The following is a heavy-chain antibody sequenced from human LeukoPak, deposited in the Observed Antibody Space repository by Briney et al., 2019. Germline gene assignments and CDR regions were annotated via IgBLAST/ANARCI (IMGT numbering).Heavy chain of an antibody. V-gene: IGHV4-4*07. Sequence: SETLSLTCTVSGGSISSYYWSWIRQPAGKGLEWIGRIYTSGSTNYNPSLKSRATMSVDTSKNQFSLKLSSVTAADTAVYYCAREGYYDSSGYYYYYYYYMDVWGKGTTVTISS. CDR2: IYTSGST. D-gene: IGHD3-22*01. J-gene: IGHJ6*03. CDR1: GGSISSYY. CDR3: AREGYYDSSGYYYYYYYYMDV.